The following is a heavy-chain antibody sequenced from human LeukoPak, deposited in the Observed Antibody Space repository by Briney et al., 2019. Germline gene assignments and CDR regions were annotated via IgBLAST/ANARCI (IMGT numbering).Heavy chain of an antibody. CDR3: ARSGNGGNYYNWFDP. J-gene: IGHJ5*02. V-gene: IGHV4-59*11. CDR2: IYDNETT. Sequence: SETLSLTCTVSGGSISGHYWSWIRQPPGKGLEWVGYIYDNETTNYNPSLKSRVTMSLDTSKNQFSLKLRSVTAADTAIYYCARSGNGGNYYNWFDPWGQGTLVTVSS. CDR1: GGSISGHY. D-gene: IGHD4/OR15-4a*01.